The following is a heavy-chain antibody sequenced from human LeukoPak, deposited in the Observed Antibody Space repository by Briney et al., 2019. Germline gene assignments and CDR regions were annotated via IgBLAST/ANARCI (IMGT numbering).Heavy chain of an antibody. Sequence: SETLSLTCTVSGGSISSSIYYWGWIRQPPGKGLEWIGSIYYSGSTYYNPSLKSRVTISVDTSKNQFSLKLSSVTAADTAVYYCARREVVILWFGDLGMDVWGQGATVTVSS. CDR2: IYYSGST. V-gene: IGHV4-39*01. D-gene: IGHD3-10*01. J-gene: IGHJ6*02. CDR3: ARREVVILWFGDLGMDV. CDR1: GGSISSSIYY.